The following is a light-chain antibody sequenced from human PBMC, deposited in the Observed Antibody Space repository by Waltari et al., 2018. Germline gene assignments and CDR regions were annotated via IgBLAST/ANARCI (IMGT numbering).Light chain of an antibody. CDR3: SSYTSSTYPVV. V-gene: IGLV2-14*01. Sequence: QSALTQPAPVSGSPGQSVTISCTGTSSDAGGYNYVSWYQQPPGNAPKLMIYEVTHRPSGVSNRFSGSKSGNTASLTISGLQAEDEADYYCSSYTSSTYPVVFGGGTKLTVL. CDR1: SSDAGGYNY. J-gene: IGLJ2*01. CDR2: EVT.